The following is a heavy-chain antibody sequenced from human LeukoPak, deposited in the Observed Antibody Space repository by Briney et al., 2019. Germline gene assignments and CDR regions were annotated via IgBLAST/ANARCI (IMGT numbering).Heavy chain of an antibody. CDR1: GFTFSSYW. V-gene: IGHV3-74*01. CDR2: IDSDGGTT. J-gene: IGHJ5*02. CDR3: ARDTMLGMGNP. D-gene: IGHD3-10*02. Sequence: GGSLRLSCAASGFTFSSYWMHWVRQAPGKGLVWVSRIDSDGGTTRYADSVKGRFTISRDNAKNTLALQMNSLRAEDTAVYYCARDTMLGMGNPWGQGTLVTVSS.